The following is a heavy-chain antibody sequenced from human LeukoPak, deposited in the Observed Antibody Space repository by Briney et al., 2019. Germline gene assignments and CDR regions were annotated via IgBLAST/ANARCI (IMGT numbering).Heavy chain of an antibody. Sequence: ASVKVSCKASGYTFTSYYMHWVRQAPGQGLEWMGIINPSGGSTSYAQKFQGRVTMTRDTSTSTVYMELSSLRSEDMAVYYCARGSKYSSSWYEDAFDIWGQGTMVTVSS. V-gene: IGHV1-46*01. CDR2: INPSGGST. CDR3: ARGSKYSSSWYEDAFDI. J-gene: IGHJ3*02. CDR1: GYTFTSYY. D-gene: IGHD6-13*01.